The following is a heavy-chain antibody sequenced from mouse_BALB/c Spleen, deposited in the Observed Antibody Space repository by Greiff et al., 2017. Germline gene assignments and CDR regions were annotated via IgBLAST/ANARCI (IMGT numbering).Heavy chain of an antibody. CDR2: ISDGGSYT. V-gene: IGHV5-4*02. D-gene: IGHD2-14*01. J-gene: IGHJ4*01. CDR3: ARVHRFFYAMDY. Sequence: EVQLVESGGGLVKPGGSLKLSCAASGFTFSDYYMYWVRQTPEKRLEWVATISDGGSYTYYPDSVKGRFTISRDNAKNNLYLQMSSLKSEDTAMYYCARVHRFFYAMDYWGQGTSVTVSS. CDR1: GFTFSDYY.